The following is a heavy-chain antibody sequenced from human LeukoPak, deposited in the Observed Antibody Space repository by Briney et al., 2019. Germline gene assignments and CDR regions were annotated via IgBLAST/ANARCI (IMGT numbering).Heavy chain of an antibody. CDR2: INHSGST. Sequence: PWETLSLTCAVYGGSFSGYYWSWIRQPPGKGLEWIGEINHSGSTNYNPSLKSRVTISVGTSKNQFSLKLSSVTAADTAVYYCASAPSNPLYYYYYMDVWGKGTTVTVSS. CDR3: ASAPSNPLYYYYYMDV. J-gene: IGHJ6*03. CDR1: GGSFSGYY. V-gene: IGHV4-34*01.